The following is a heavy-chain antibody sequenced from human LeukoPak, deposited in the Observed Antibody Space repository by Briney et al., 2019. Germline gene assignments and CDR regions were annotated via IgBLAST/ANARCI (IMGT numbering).Heavy chain of an antibody. CDR3: ARRIITIFGVVIRYWFDP. D-gene: IGHD3-3*01. V-gene: IGHV1-18*01. Sequence: ASVKVSCKASGYTFTSYGISWVRQAPGQGLEWMGWISAYNGNTNYVQKLQGRVTMTTDTSTSTAYMELRSLRSDDTAVYYCARRIITIFGVVIRYWFDPWGQGTLVTVSS. J-gene: IGHJ5*02. CDR1: GYTFTSYG. CDR2: ISAYNGNT.